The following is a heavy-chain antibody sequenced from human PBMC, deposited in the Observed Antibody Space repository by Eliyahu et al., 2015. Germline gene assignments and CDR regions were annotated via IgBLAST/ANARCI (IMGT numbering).Heavy chain of an antibody. D-gene: IGHD3-22*01. CDR3: TRHADYYYDSSGYCLDY. CDR1: GFXFSGSA. CDR2: IRSNANNYAT. J-gene: IGHJ4*02. V-gene: IGHV3-73*02. Sequence: EVQLVESGGGLVQPGGSLKLSCAAXGFXFSGSAXHWVRQASGKGLEWLGRIRSNANNYATAYAASVKGRFTISRDDSKNTAYLEMDSLKNDDTAVYYCTRHADYYYDSSGYCLDYWGQGTLVTVSS.